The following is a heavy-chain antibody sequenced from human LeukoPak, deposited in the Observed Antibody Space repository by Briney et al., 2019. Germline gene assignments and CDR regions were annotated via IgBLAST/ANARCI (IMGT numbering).Heavy chain of an antibody. J-gene: IGHJ4*02. CDR2: MNPNGGNT. CDR1: GYTFTSYD. CDR3: ARGRSHRYYYGSGSYLVGY. D-gene: IGHD3-10*01. V-gene: IGHV1-8*01. Sequence: ASVKVSCKASGYTFTSYDINWVRQATGQGLEWVGWMNPNGGNTGYAQKFQGRVTMTRNTSISTAYMELSSLRSEDTAVYYCARGRSHRYYYGSGSYLVGYWGQGTLVTVSS.